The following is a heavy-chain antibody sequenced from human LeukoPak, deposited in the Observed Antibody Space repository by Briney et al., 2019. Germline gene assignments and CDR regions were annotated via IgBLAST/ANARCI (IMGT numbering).Heavy chain of an antibody. V-gene: IGHV1-69*01. CDR1: GGTFSSYA. D-gene: IGHD6-13*01. J-gene: IGHJ4*02. CDR2: IVPIFGTA. Sequence: GASVKVSCKASGGTFSSYAISWVRQAPGQGLEWMGGIVPIFGTANYAQKFQGRVTITADESTSTAYMELSSLRSEDTAVYYCARGREKQQLYFDYWGQGTLVTVSS. CDR3: ARGREKQQLYFDY.